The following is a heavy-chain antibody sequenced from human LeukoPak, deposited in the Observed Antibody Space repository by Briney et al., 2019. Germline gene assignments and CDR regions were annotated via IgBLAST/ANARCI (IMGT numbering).Heavy chain of an antibody. CDR3: ARDRTIDAFDI. D-gene: IGHD1-14*01. CDR2: IWYDGSNK. Sequence: GGSLRLSCAASGFTFSSYGIHWVRQAPGKGLEWVAVIWYDGSNKYYADSVKGRFTISRDNSKNTLYLQMNSLRAEDTAVYYCARDRTIDAFDIWGQGTMVTVSS. CDR1: GFTFSSYG. J-gene: IGHJ3*02. V-gene: IGHV3-33*01.